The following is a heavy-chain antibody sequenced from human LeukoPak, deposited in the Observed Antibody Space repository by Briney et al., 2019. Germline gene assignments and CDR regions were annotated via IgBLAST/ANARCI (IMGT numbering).Heavy chain of an antibody. V-gene: IGHV4-34*01. D-gene: IGHD2-15*01. CDR1: GGSFSGYY. CDR2: INHSGST. J-gene: IGHJ5*02. Sequence: SETLSLTCAVYGGSFSGYYWSWIRQPPGKGLEWIGEINHSGSTNYNPSLKSRVTISVDTSKNQFSLKLSSVTAADTAVYYCARGVGASLSGNWFDPWGQGTLVTASS. CDR3: ARGVGASLSGNWFDP.